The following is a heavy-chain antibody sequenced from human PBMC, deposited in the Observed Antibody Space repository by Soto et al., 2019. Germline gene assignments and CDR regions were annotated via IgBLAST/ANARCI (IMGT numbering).Heavy chain of an antibody. CDR2: ISISGTTI. CDR1: GFTLSDYY. CDR3: ARFRGDGYYNF. Sequence: QVPLVESGGGLVKPGGSLRLSCAASGFTLSDYYMTWIRQAPGKGLEWVSDISISGTTIHYADSVRGRFTISRDNAKTSLWLQMNTLRAEDTAVYYGARFRGDGYYNFWGQGTLVTVSS. J-gene: IGHJ4*02. D-gene: IGHD3-9*01. V-gene: IGHV3-11*01.